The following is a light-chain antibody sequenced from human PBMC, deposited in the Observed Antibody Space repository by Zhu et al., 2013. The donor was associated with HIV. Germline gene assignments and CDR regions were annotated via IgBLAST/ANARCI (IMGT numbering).Light chain of an antibody. CDR2: DAS. CDR3: QQYDHWPPYS. V-gene: IGKV1-5*01. Sequence: DIQMTQSPSTVSAAVGDRVTLTCLASQNINTWLAWYQQKPGKAPKLLIYDASSLEGGVPSRFTGSGSGTEFTLTISSLQSEDFAAYYCQQYDHWPPYSFAQGTKLDIK. CDR1: QNINTW. J-gene: IGKJ2*03.